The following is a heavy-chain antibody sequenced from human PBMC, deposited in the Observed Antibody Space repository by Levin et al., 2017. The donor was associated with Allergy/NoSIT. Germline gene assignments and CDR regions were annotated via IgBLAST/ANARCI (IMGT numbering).Heavy chain of an antibody. Sequence: SCAASGFIFSSYGMHWVRQAPGKGPEWVAVISYDGNNKYYADSVKGRFTISRDNSKNTLYLQVNSLRAEDTAIYYCAKESQVLRHFDWLSGDAFDIWGQGTRVTVSS. CDR3: AKESQVLRHFDWLSGDAFDI. V-gene: IGHV3-30*18. CDR1: GFIFSSYG. J-gene: IGHJ3*02. CDR2: ISYDGNNK. D-gene: IGHD3-9*01.